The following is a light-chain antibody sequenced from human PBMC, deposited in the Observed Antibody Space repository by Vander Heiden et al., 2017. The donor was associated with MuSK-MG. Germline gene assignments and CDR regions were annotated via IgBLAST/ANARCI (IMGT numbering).Light chain of an antibody. J-gene: IGLJ1*01. V-gene: IGLV2-14*01. CDR3: SSFKSSSTLYV. Sequence: QSALTQPASVSGSPGQSITISCTGTSSDVGGYNYVSWYQQHPGKAPKLMIYEVSNRPSGVPNRFSGSKAGNTASLDIFGLQAEDEADYYCSSFKSSSTLYVFGTGTKVTVL. CDR1: SSDVGGYNY. CDR2: EVS.